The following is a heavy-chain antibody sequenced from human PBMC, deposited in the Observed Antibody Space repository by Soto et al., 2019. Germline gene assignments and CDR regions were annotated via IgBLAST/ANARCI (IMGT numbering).Heavy chain of an antibody. CDR3: ARGMYTIDY. CDR1: GYHFTTYW. D-gene: IGHD1-1*01. Sequence: PGESLKISCKGSGYHFTTYWINWVRQMPGKGLEWMGRIDPSDSYTNYSPTFQGHVTISIDKSITTAYLQWSSLKASDTAKYYCARGMYTIDYWGQGTLVTVSS. V-gene: IGHV5-10-1*01. J-gene: IGHJ4*02. CDR2: IDPSDSYT.